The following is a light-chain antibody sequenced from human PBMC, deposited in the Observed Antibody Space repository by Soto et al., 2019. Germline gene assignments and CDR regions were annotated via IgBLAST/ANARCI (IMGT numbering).Light chain of an antibody. V-gene: IGKV3-15*01. Sequence: EIVMTQSPATLSVSPGERATLSCRASQSVSGNLAWYQQNPGQAPRLLIYGASTRATGIPARFSGSGSGTEFTLTISSLQSEDFATYFCQQYAAQSPWTFGQGTRVE. CDR3: QQYAAQSPWT. CDR2: GAS. CDR1: QSVSGN. J-gene: IGKJ1*01.